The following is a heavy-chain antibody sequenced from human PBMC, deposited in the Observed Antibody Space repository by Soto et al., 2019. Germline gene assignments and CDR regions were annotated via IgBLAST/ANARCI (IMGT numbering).Heavy chain of an antibody. Sequence: GASVKVSCKASGYTFTSYGISWVRQAPGQGLEWMGWISAYNGNTNYAQKLQGRVTMTTDTSTSTAYMELRSLRSDDTAVYYCARDSYYYDSSGYPSAIDYWGQGTLLTVSS. CDR1: GYTFTSYG. V-gene: IGHV1-18*01. D-gene: IGHD3-22*01. CDR3: ARDSYYYDSSGYPSAIDY. J-gene: IGHJ4*02. CDR2: ISAYNGNT.